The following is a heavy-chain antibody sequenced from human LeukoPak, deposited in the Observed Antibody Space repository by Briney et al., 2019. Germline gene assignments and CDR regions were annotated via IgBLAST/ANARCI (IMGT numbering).Heavy chain of an antibody. J-gene: IGHJ4*02. CDR1: GYTFTSYD. Sequence: ASVKVSCKASGYTFTSYDINWVRQATGQGLEWMGWMNPNSGNTGYAQKFQGRVTMTRNTSISTAYVELSSLRSKDTAVYYCARGRRGYSYGLFWGQGTLVTVSS. D-gene: IGHD5-18*01. V-gene: IGHV1-8*01. CDR3: ARGRRGYSYGLF. CDR2: MNPNSGNT.